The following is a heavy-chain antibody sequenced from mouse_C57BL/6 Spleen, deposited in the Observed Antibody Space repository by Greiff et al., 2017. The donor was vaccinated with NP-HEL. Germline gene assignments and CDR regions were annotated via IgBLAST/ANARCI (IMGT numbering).Heavy chain of an antibody. D-gene: IGHD2-3*01. V-gene: IGHV7-3*01. CDR3: RFTISRDNSQSILYLQMNALRAEDSATYYCARYDDGYYEGENAMDY. Sequence: EVKLMESGGGLVQPGGSLSLSCAASGFTFTDYYMSWVRQPPGKALEWLGFIRNKANGYTTEYSASVKGRFTISRDNSQSILYLQMNALRAEDSASVKGRFTISRDNSQSILYLQMNALRAEDSATYYCARYDDGYYEGENAMDYWGQGTSVTVSS. J-gene: IGHJ4*01. CDR1: GFTFTDYY. CDR2: IRNKANGYTT.